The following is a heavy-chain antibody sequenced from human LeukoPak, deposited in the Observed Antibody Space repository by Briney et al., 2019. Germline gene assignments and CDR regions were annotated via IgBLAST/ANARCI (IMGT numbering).Heavy chain of an antibody. CDR2: IYHSGST. J-gene: IGHJ4*02. Sequence: SETLSLTCTVSGDSISNYYWSWTRQPPGKGLEWIGYIYHSGSTNYNPSLKSRVTISVDTSKNQFSLRLSSVTAADTAVYYCARRQSTGWYFDYWGQGTLVTVSS. CDR1: GDSISNYY. CDR3: ARRQSTGWYFDY. D-gene: IGHD6-19*01. V-gene: IGHV4-59*08.